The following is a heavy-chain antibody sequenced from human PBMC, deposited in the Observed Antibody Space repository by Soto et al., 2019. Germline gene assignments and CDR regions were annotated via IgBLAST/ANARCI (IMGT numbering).Heavy chain of an antibody. J-gene: IGHJ4*02. D-gene: IGHD4-17*01. CDR2: VHYSGNT. V-gene: IGHV4-39*02. Sequence: PSETLSLTCTVSGDSVINNQYHWGWIRQPPGKGLEWIATVHYSGNTHYNPSLRSRVTISVDTSKSQFSLTLTSVTAADTAVYYCARDRGYGDYYFDYWGQGTLVTVSS. CDR3: ARDRGYGDYYFDY. CDR1: GDSVINNQYH.